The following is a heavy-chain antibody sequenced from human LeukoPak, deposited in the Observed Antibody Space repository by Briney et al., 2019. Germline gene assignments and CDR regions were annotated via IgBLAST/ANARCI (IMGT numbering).Heavy chain of an antibody. CDR2: INHSGST. CDR1: GGSFSGYY. D-gene: IGHD3-3*01. V-gene: IGHV4-34*01. J-gene: IGHJ3*02. CDR3: ASTPPTGDFWSGYLRSPADAFDI. Sequence: SETLSLTXAVYGGSFSGYYWSWISQPPGKGLEWIGEINHSGSTNYNPSLKSRVTISVDTSKNHFSLKLSSVTAADTAVYYCASTPPTGDFWSGYLRSPADAFDIWGQGTMVTVSS.